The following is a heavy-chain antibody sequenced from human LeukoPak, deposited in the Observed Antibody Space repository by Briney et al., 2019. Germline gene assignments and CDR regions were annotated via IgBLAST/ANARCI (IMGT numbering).Heavy chain of an antibody. D-gene: IGHD3-16*01. CDR1: GMTFSNHW. J-gene: IGHJ4*02. V-gene: IGHV3-74*01. CDR3: TTGPSYGYEW. Sequence: GGSLRLSCAASGMTFSNHWMHWVRQVPGKGLVWVSLIKTDGRTTIYADSVKGRFTISRDNGKSTLYLQMNSLRAEDTAIYYCTTGPSYGYEWWGQGTEVTVSS. CDR2: IKTDGRTT.